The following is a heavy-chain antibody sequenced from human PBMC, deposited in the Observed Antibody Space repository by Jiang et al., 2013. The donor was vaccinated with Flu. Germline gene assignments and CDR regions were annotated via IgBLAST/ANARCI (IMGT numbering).Heavy chain of an antibody. CDR2: IYNSGST. V-gene: IGHV4-61*02. Sequence: GSGLVKPSQTLSLTCTVFGASISSGIYQWGWIRRPAGKGLEWIGHIYNSGSTKYNPSFKSRVTISMDTSNNQFSVKLTSVTAADTAVYYCARGADDSIWGSYPVYFDYWGPGTLVTVSS. J-gene: IGHJ4*02. CDR3: ARGADDSIWGSYPVYFDY. CDR1: GASISSGIYQ. D-gene: IGHD3-16*02.